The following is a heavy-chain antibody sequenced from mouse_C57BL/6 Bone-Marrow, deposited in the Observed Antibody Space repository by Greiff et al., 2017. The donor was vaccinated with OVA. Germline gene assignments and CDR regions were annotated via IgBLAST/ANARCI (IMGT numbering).Heavy chain of an antibody. CDR3: TLIDGSSFPFDY. CDR2: IDPENGDT. Sequence: EVQLQQSGAELVRPGASVKLSCTASGFNIKDDYMHWVKQRPEQGLEWIGWIDPENGDTEYASKFQGKATITADTSSNTAYLQLSSLTSEDTAVYYCTLIDGSSFPFDYWGQGTTLTVSS. CDR1: GFNIKDDY. D-gene: IGHD1-1*01. V-gene: IGHV14-4*01. J-gene: IGHJ2*01.